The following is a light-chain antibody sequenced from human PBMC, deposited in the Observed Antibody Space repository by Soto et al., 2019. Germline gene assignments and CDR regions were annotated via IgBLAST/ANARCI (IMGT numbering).Light chain of an antibody. CDR2: KAS. V-gene: IGKV1-5*03. CDR1: QSISSR. CDR3: QQYNSYSQT. Sequence: DIQMTQSPSTLSESVGNRVTITCRASQSISSRLAWYQQKPGKAPKLLIYKASSLESGVPSRFSGSGSGTEFTLTISSLQPDDFATYYCQQYNSYSQTFGQGTKVDIK. J-gene: IGKJ1*01.